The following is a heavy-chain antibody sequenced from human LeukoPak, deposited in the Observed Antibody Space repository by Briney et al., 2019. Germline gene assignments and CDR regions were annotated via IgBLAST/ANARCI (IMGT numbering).Heavy chain of an antibody. J-gene: IGHJ4*02. D-gene: IGHD5-12*01. Sequence: ASVKVSCKASGYTFTTYDINWVRQAPGQGLEWMAWMNPKSGNTGFAQKFQGRLTMTRNTSIGTAYMELRSLKFDDTAIYYCARGQGWLSAFDFWGQATLVAVSS. CDR3: ARGQGWLSAFDF. V-gene: IGHV1-8*01. CDR2: MNPKSGNT. CDR1: GYTFTTYD.